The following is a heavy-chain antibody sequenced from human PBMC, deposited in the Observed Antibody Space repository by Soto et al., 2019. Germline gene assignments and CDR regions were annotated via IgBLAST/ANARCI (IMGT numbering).Heavy chain of an antibody. V-gene: IGHV3-30-3*01. Sequence: GGSLRLSCAASGFTFSTYAMHWVRQAPGKGLEWVAVISYDGSNKYYADSVKGRFTISRDNSKNTLYLQMNSLRAEDTAVYYCASVVSDNQQMVPPDCCGQGSTVTVS. CDR3: ASVVSDNQQMVPPDC. J-gene: IGHJ6*02. CDR2: ISYDGSNK. CDR1: GFTFSTYA. D-gene: IGHD6-13*01.